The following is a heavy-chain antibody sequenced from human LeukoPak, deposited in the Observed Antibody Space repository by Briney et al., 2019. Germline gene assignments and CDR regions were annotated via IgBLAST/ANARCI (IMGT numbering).Heavy chain of an antibody. CDR2: IYYSGST. CDR3: ASSEWLADAFDI. V-gene: IGHV4-39*01. Sequence: PSETLSLTCTVSGGSISSSSYYWGWIRQPPGKGLEWIGSIYYSGSTYYNPSLKSRVTISVDTSKNQFSLKLSSVTAADTAVYYCASSEWLADAFDIWGQGTMVTVSS. CDR1: GGSISSSSYY. D-gene: IGHD6-19*01. J-gene: IGHJ3*02.